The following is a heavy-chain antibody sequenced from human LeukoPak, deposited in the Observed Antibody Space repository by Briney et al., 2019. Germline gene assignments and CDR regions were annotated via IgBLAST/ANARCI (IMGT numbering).Heavy chain of an antibody. CDR1: GFTFSSYS. V-gene: IGHV3-21*01. CDR3: AREEYSSGSRDAFDI. D-gene: IGHD6-19*01. Sequence: PGGSLRLSCAASGFTFSSYSMNWVRQAPGKGLEWVSSISISSSYRYYADSVKGRFTISRDNAKNSLYLQMNSLRAEDTAVYYCAREEYSSGSRDAFDIWGQGTMVTVSS. CDR2: ISISSSYR. J-gene: IGHJ3*02.